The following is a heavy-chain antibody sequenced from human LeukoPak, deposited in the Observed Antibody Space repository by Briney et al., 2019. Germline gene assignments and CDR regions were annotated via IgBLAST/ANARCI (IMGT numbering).Heavy chain of an antibody. Sequence: GESLKISCKGSGYSFTSYWIGLVRQMPGKGLEWIGIIYPGDSDTRYSPSFQGQVTISADKSISTAYLQWSSLKASDTAMYYCARHSWHSKDHTNNWFDPWGQGTLVTVSS. CDR1: GYSFTSYW. CDR2: IYPGDSDT. D-gene: IGHD2-15*01. J-gene: IGHJ5*02. CDR3: ARHSWHSKDHTNNWFDP. V-gene: IGHV5-51*01.